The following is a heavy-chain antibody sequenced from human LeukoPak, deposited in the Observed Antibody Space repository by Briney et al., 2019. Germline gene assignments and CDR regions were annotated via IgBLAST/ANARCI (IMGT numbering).Heavy chain of an antibody. V-gene: IGHV4-38-2*01. CDR3: ARAEDYYDSSAYYIFDY. CDR2: IYHSGSI. D-gene: IGHD3-22*01. CDR1: GYSINSGYY. Sequence: SETLSLTCAVSGYSINSGYYWGWIRQPPGKGLEWIGSIYHSGSIYYNPSLKSRVTISVDTSKHPFSLKLSSVTAADTAVYYCARAEDYYDSSAYYIFDYWGQGTLVTVSS. J-gene: IGHJ4*02.